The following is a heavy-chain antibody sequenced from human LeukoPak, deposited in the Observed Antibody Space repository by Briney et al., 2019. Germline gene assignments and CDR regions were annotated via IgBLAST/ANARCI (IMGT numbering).Heavy chain of an antibody. CDR2: ISGSGGST. CDR3: ARAGQAVFGVGQTDY. CDR1: GFTFSSYA. Sequence: GGSLRLSCAASGFTFSSYAMSWVRQAPGKGLEWVSAISGSGGSTYYADSVKGRFTISRDNSKNTLYLQMNSLRAEDTAVYYCARAGQAVFGVGQTDYWGQGTLVTVSS. V-gene: IGHV3-23*01. D-gene: IGHD3-3*01. J-gene: IGHJ4*02.